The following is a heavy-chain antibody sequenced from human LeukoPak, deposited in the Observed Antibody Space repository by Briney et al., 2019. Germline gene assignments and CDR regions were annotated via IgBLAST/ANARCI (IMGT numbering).Heavy chain of an antibody. V-gene: IGHV4-4*02. CDR1: GGSISSSNW. CDR2: IYHSGST. Sequence: PSGTLSLTCAVSGGSISSSNWWSWVRQPPGKGLEWIGEIYHSGSTNYNPSLKSRVTISVDTSKNQFSLKLSSVTAADTAVYYCARGNRGAFYGMDVWGQGTTVTVSS. CDR3: ARGNRGAFYGMDV. D-gene: IGHD1-26*01. J-gene: IGHJ6*02.